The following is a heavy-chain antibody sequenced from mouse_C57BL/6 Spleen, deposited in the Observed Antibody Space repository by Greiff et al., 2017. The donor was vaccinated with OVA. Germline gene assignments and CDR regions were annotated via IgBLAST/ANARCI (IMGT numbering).Heavy chain of an antibody. CDR3: ARALTTVVAPYFDV. V-gene: IGHV1-69*01. CDR2: IDPSDSYT. Sequence: VQLQQPGAELVMPGASVKLSCKASGYTFTSYWMHWVKQRPGQGLEWIGEIDPSDSYTNYNQKFKGKSTLTVDKSSSTAYMQLSSLTSEDSAVYYCARALTTVVAPYFDVWGTGTTVTVSS. D-gene: IGHD1-1*01. J-gene: IGHJ1*03. CDR1: GYTFTSYW.